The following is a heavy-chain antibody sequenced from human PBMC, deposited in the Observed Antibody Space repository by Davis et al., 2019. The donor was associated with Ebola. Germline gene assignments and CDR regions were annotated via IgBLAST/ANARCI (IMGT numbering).Heavy chain of an antibody. CDR3: AREGLCSSASCLDY. D-gene: IGHD2-2*01. Sequence: PGGSLRLSCAAPGFTFSSYRMIWVRQAPGKGLEWVSSISSGSIYIYYADSVRGRFTISRDNAKDSLYLQMNSLRAEDTAVYYCAREGLCSSASCLDYWGQGTLVTVSS. CDR2: ISSGSIYI. CDR1: GFTFSSYR. J-gene: IGHJ4*02. V-gene: IGHV3-21*01.